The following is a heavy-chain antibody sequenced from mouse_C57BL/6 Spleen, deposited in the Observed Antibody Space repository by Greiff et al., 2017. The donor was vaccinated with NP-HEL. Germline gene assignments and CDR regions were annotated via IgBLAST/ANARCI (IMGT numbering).Heavy chain of an antibody. CDR3: ASASEDWYFDV. CDR2: ISDGGSYT. V-gene: IGHV5-4*03. D-gene: IGHD6-1*01. CDR1: GFTFSSYA. J-gene: IGHJ1*03. Sequence: EVKLMESGGGLVKPGGSLKLSCAASGFTFSSYAMSWVRQTPEKRLEWVATISDGGSYTYYPDNVKGRFTISRDNAKNNLYLQMSHLKSEDTAMYYCASASEDWYFDVWGTGTTVTVSS.